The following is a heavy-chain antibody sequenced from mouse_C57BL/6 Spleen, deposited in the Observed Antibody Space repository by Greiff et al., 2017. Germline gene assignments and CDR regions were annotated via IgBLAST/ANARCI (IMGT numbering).Heavy chain of an antibody. J-gene: IGHJ2*01. CDR3: ANRQLFDY. Sequence: QVQLQQSGAELAKPGASVTLSCKASGYTFTSYWMHWVKQRPGQGLEWIGYINPSSGYTTYNQKFKDKATLTADKSSSTAYMQLSSLTYEDSAVYYCANRQLFDYWGQGTTLTVSS. CDR1: GYTFTSYW. D-gene: IGHD3-2*01. CDR2: INPSSGYT. V-gene: IGHV1-7*01.